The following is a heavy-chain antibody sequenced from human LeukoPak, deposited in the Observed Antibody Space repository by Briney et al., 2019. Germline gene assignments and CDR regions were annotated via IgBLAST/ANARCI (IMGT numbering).Heavy chain of an antibody. J-gene: IGHJ3*02. Sequence: PGGSLRLSCTASGFNFSSYAMHWVRQAPGKGLEWVAVISYDGSNKYYADSVKGRFTISRDNSKNTLYLQMNSLRAEDTAVYYCARFGPGSGAFDIWGQGTMVTVSS. D-gene: IGHD3-16*01. CDR1: GFNFSSYA. V-gene: IGHV3-30*04. CDR3: ARFGPGSGAFDI. CDR2: ISYDGSNK.